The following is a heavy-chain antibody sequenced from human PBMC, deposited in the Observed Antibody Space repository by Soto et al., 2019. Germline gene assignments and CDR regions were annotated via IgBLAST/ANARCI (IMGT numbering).Heavy chain of an antibody. Sequence: ASVKVSCKASGYTFTSYDSNGVRQATGQGLEWMGWMNPNSGNTGYAQKFQGRVTMTRNTSISTAYMELSSLRSEDTAVYYCARARSSLADEWFDPWGQGTLVAVSS. V-gene: IGHV1-8*01. CDR3: ARARSSLADEWFDP. CDR1: GYTFTSYD. CDR2: MNPNSGNT. D-gene: IGHD6-6*01. J-gene: IGHJ5*02.